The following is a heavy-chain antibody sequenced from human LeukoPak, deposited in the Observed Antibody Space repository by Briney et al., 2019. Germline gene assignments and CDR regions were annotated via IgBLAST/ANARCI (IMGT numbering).Heavy chain of an antibody. J-gene: IGHJ6*03. CDR2: ISWNSGSI. CDR1: GFTFDDYA. D-gene: IGHD3-9*01. V-gene: IGHV3-9*01. Sequence: PGRSLRLSCAASGFTFDDYAMHWVRQAPGKGLEWVSGISWNSGSIGYADSVKGRFTISRDNAKNSLYLQMNSPRAEDTAVYYCARQYDILTGYYASAPMDVWGKGTTVTVSS. CDR3: ARQYDILTGYYASAPMDV.